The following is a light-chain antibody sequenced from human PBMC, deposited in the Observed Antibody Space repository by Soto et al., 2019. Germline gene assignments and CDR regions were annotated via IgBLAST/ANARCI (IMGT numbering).Light chain of an antibody. CDR1: QSLSNFF. Sequence: EIVLTQSPGILSLSPGEGATLSCRASQSLSNFFLAWYQQKPGQAPRLLIYGTSIRATGIPDRFSGSRSGADFTLTISRLEPEDFAVYYCQQYGSSGTFGQGTKVDIK. CDR3: QQYGSSGT. V-gene: IGKV3-20*01. CDR2: GTS. J-gene: IGKJ1*01.